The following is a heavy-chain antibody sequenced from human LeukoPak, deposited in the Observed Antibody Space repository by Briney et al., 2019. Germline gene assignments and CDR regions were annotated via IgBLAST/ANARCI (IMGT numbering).Heavy chain of an antibody. Sequence: TSQTLSLTCTVSVGSISSGDYYWSWIRQPPGKGLEWIGYIYYSGSTYYNPSLKSRVTISVDTSKNQFSLKLSSVTAADTAVYYCAREDVGDYVFDYWGQGTLVTVS. CDR2: IYYSGST. J-gene: IGHJ4*02. D-gene: IGHD4-17*01. V-gene: IGHV4-30-4*01. CDR1: VGSISSGDYY. CDR3: AREDVGDYVFDY.